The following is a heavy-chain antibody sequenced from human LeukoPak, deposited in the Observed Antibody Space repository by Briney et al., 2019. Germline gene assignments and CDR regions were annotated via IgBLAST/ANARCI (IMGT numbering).Heavy chain of an antibody. CDR3: ARVRRYCSGGSCYSGYYYYYYMDV. Sequence: SETLSLTCAVYGGSFSGYYWSWIRQPPGKGLEWIGEINHSGSTNYNPSLKSRVTISVDTSKNQFSPKLSSVTAADTAVYYCARVRRYCSGGSCYSGYYYYYYMDVWGKGTTVTVSS. V-gene: IGHV4-34*01. CDR2: INHSGST. J-gene: IGHJ6*03. D-gene: IGHD2-15*01. CDR1: GGSFSGYY.